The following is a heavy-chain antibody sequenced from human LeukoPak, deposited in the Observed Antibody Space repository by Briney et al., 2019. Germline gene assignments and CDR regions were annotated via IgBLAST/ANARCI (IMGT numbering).Heavy chain of an antibody. D-gene: IGHD2-2*01. J-gene: IGHJ4*02. CDR2: ISYGGSNK. V-gene: IGHV3-30-3*01. CDR3: AKDHCSSTSCYYFDY. CDR1: GFPFSSYA. Sequence: GGSLRLSCAASGFPFSSYAMHWVRQAPGKGLEWGAVISYGGSNKYYADSVKGRFTVSRDNSLYLQMNSLRAEDTAVYYCAKDHCSSTSCYYFDYWGQGTLVTVSS.